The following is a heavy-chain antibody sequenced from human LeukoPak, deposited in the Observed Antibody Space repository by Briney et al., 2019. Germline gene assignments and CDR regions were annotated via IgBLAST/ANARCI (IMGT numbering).Heavy chain of an antibody. V-gene: IGHV5-51*01. CDR1: GYSFTSYW. Sequence: KNGESLKISCQGFGYSFTSYWIGWVRQMPGKGMEWMGVIYTGDSRIRYNPSFQGQVTISVDKSISTAYLQWVSLRASDSAMYYCACRDLTSTWSFPWGQGTLVTVSS. J-gene: IGHJ5*02. CDR3: ACRDLTSTWSFP. CDR2: IYTGDSRI. D-gene: IGHD6-13*01.